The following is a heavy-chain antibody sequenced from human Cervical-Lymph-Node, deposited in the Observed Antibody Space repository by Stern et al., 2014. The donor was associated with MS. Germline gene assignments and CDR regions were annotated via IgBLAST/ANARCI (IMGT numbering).Heavy chain of an antibody. V-gene: IGHV3-9*01. Sequence: EVQLVESGGGLVQPGRSLRLSCAASGFTFDDYAMHWVRQAPGKGLEWVSGISWNRGNIGYADSVQGRFSISRDNAKNSMYLQMNSLRAEDTALYYCAKGPVVDYGMDVWGQGTTVTVSS. CDR3: AKGPVVDYGMDV. D-gene: IGHD2-2*01. J-gene: IGHJ6*02. CDR2: ISWNRGNI. CDR1: GFTFDDYA.